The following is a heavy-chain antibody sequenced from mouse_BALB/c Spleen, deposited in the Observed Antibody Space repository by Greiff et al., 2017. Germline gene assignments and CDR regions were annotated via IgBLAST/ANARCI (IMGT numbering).Heavy chain of an antibody. V-gene: IGHV5-6-5*01. CDR3: ARGRGSTFYYYAMDY. Sequence: EVQLQESGGGLVKPGGSLKLSCAASGFTFSSYAMSWVRQTPEKRLEWVASISSGGSTYYPDSVKGRFTISRDNARNILYLQMSSLRSEDTAMYYCARGRGSTFYYYAMDYWGQGTSVTVSS. D-gene: IGHD1-1*01. J-gene: IGHJ4*01. CDR1: GFTFSSYA. CDR2: ISSGGST.